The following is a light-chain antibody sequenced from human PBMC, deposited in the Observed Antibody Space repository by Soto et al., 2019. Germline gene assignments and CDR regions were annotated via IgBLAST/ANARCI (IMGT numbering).Light chain of an antibody. Sequence: DIQMTQSPSSLSAYVGDRVTITCRASQSISSYLNWYQQKPGKAPKLLIYAASSLQSGVPSRFSGSGSGTECTLTISSLQPDDVATYYCQHYNSYSEAFGQGTKVDIK. V-gene: IGKV1-39*01. J-gene: IGKJ1*01. CDR2: AAS. CDR1: QSISSY. CDR3: QHYNSYSEA.